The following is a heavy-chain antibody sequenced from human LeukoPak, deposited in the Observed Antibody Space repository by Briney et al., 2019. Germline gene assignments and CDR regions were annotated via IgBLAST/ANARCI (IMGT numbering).Heavy chain of an antibody. CDR1: GGSISSYY. CDR2: IYYSGST. D-gene: IGHD6-6*01. J-gene: IGHJ5*02. V-gene: IGHV4-59*01. CDR3: AREVGSSSRGWFDP. Sequence: SETLPLTCTVSGGSISSYYWSWIRQPPGKGLEWIGYIYYSGSTNYNPSLKSRVTISVDTSKNQFSLKLSSVTAADTAVYYCAREVGSSSRGWFDPWGQGTLVTVSS.